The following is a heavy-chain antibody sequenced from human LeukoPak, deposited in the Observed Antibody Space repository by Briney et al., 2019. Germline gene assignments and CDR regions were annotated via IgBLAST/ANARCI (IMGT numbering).Heavy chain of an antibody. CDR2: INGDGSST. CDR3: IRDFGSVVATNAFDI. Sequence: PGGSLRLSCVASGFSFSTYWMHWVRQAPGRGREWVSRINGDGSSTSYADSVKGRFTISRDNAKNTVYLQMNSLRVEDTAVYYCIRDFGSVVATNAFDIWGQGTMVTVSS. V-gene: IGHV3-74*01. D-gene: IGHD2-15*01. CDR1: GFSFSTYW. J-gene: IGHJ3*02.